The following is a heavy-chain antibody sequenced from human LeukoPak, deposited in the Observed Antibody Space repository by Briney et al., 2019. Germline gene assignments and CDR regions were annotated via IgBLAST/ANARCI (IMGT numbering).Heavy chain of an antibody. J-gene: IGHJ3*02. Sequence: ASVKVSCKASGYTFTTYGISWARQGPGQGLEWMGWISAYNGNTKNAQKFQGRVTMTTDTSTSTAYMELRSLRSDDTAVDYCARDPPGQLVSAFDIWGQGTMVTVSS. CDR3: ARDPPGQLVSAFDI. V-gene: IGHV1-18*01. CDR1: GYTFTTYG. CDR2: ISAYNGNT. D-gene: IGHD6-6*01.